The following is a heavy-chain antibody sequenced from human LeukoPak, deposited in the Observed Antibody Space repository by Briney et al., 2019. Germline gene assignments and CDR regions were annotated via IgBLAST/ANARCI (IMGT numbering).Heavy chain of an antibody. D-gene: IGHD2-8*01. J-gene: IGHJ4*02. V-gene: IGHV3-30*02. CDR2: IRYDGSNK. CDR3: AEDSVPPNAPYYFDY. Sequence: GGSLRLSCAASGFTFSSYGMHWVRQAPGKGLEWVAFIRYDGSNKYYADSVKGRFTISRDNSKNTLYLQMNSLRAEDTAVYYCAEDSVPPNAPYYFDYWGKGTLVTVSS. CDR1: GFTFSSYG.